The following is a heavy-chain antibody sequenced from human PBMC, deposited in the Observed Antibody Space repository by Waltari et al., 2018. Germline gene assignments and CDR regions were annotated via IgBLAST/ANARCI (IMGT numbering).Heavy chain of an antibody. CDR1: VGSISSYY. V-gene: IGHV4-4*07. Sequence: QVQLQESGPGLVTPSETLSLTCTVSVGSISSYYWSWLRQPAGKGLEWIGRIYTSGSTNYNPSLKSRVTMSVDTSKNQFSLKLSSVTAADTAVYYCAREGDFWSGGFDYWGQGTLVTVSS. J-gene: IGHJ4*02. D-gene: IGHD3-3*01. CDR3: AREGDFWSGGFDY. CDR2: IYTSGST.